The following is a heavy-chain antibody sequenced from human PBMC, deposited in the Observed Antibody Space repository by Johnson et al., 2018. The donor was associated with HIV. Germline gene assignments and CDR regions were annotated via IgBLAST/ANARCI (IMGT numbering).Heavy chain of an antibody. J-gene: IGHJ3*02. D-gene: IGHD3/OR15-3a*01. Sequence: VQLVESGGGLVQPGGSLSLSCAASGFTFSSYAMSWVRQAPGKGLEWVAVISYDGSNKYYADSVKGRFTISRDNSKNTLYLQMNSLRAEDTAVYYCAKGFFELDDAFDIWGQGTMVTVSS. CDR2: ISYDGSNK. V-gene: IGHV3-30*18. CDR3: AKGFFELDDAFDI. CDR1: GFTFSSYA.